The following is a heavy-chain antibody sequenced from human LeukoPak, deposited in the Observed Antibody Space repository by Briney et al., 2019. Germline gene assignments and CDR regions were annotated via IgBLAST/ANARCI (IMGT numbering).Heavy chain of an antibody. CDR2: ISSSSSYI. CDR1: GFTFSSYS. J-gene: IGHJ6*02. Sequence: GGSLRLSCAASGFTFSSYSMNWVRQAPGKGLEWVSSISSSSSYIYYADSVKGRFTISKDNAKNSLYLQMNSLRAEDTAVYYCARDHSIGPTTYYDFWSGYFLPVYYYYGMDVWGQGTTVTVSS. CDR3: ARDHSIGPTTYYDFWSGYFLPVYYYYGMDV. V-gene: IGHV3-21*01. D-gene: IGHD3-3*01.